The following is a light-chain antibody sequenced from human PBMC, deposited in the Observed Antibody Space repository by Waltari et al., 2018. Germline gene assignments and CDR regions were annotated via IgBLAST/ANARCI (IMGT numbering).Light chain of an antibody. CDR3: GTWDSSLAVWM. V-gene: IGLV1-51*02. CDR1: SPNIGGND. CDR2: DDN. Sequence: QSLLTQPPSLSAAPGQRVTIYCSGTSPNIGGNDVFWYQQFPGKAPRLLIYDDNRQPAGIPDRFSCSKSATSASLAISRLQTGDEADYYCGTWDSSLAVWMFGGGTRLTVL. J-gene: IGLJ3*02.